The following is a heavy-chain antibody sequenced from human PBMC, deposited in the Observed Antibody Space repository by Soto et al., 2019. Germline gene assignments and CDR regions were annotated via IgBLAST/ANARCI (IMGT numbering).Heavy chain of an antibody. V-gene: IGHV3-23*01. Sequence: EVQLLESGGGLVQPGGSLRLSCAASGFNFHNFAMTWVRQAPGKGLEWVSSITGSGGATYYADSVKGRFTISRDKTQNAIYMRMGGLRGKDTGLYFWAYPSGGFVYDSFAVGGQGPKVTFSS. CDR3: AYPSGGFVYDSFAV. CDR1: GFNFHNFA. D-gene: IGHD2-15*01. J-gene: IGHJ3*01. CDR2: ITGSGGAT.